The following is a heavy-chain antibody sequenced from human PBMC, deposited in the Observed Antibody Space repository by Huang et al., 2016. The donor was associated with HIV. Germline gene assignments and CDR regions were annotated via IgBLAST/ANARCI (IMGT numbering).Heavy chain of an antibody. Sequence: GASVKVSCKASGYAFTSYYMHWVRQAPGQGLEWMGIINPSDGSTSYAQKFQGRVTTTRDTSTNTGFMELSSLRSEDTAVYYCARDRDFYDSSGYWGFNYFDYWGQGTLVTVSS. CDR3: ARDRDFYDSSGYWGFNYFDY. D-gene: IGHD3-22*01. J-gene: IGHJ4*02. CDR2: INPSDGST. CDR1: GYAFTSYY. V-gene: IGHV1-46*01.